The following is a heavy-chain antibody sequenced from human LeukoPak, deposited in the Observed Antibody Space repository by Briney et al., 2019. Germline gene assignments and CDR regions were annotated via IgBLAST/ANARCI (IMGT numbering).Heavy chain of an antibody. CDR3: AKGAIQSISSDY. Sequence: GGSLRLSCAASGFTFSSYGMHWVRQAPGKGLEWVAVIWYDGSNKYYADSVKGRFTISRDNSKNTLYLQMNSLRAEDTAVYYCAKGAIQSISSDYWGQGTLVTVSS. CDR2: IWYDGSNK. J-gene: IGHJ4*02. D-gene: IGHD5-18*01. CDR1: GFTFSSYG. V-gene: IGHV3-33*06.